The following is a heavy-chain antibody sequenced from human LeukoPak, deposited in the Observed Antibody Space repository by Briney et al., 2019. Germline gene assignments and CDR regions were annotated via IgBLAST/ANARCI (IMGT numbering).Heavy chain of an antibody. D-gene: IGHD3-22*01. Sequence: SETLSLTCNVSGASISSYYWSWIRQPPGKGLEWIGYIYYSGSTNYNPSLKSRVTISVDTSKNQFSLRLSSVTAADTAVYYCARHRYYYDSSGYYYQPWGQGTLVTVSS. CDR3: ARHRYYYDSSGYYYQP. J-gene: IGHJ5*02. V-gene: IGHV4-59*01. CDR1: GASISSYY. CDR2: IYYSGST.